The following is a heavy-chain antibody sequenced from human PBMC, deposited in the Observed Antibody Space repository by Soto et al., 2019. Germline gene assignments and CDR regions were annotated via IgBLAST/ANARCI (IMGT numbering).Heavy chain of an antibody. CDR3: ARVRYFDNYYMDV. Sequence: SETLSLTCTVSGGSISSYYWSWIRQPPGKGLEWIGYIYYSGSTNYNPSLNSRVTISVDTSKNQFSLKLSSVTAADTAVYYCARVRYFDNYYMDVWGKGTTVTVSS. D-gene: IGHD3-9*01. V-gene: IGHV4-59*01. CDR1: GGSISSYY. J-gene: IGHJ6*03. CDR2: IYYSGST.